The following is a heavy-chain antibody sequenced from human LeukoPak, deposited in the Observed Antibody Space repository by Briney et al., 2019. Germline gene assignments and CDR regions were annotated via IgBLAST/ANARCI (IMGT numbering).Heavy chain of an antibody. CDR3: ARAFWSGHQKGYYFDY. Sequence: PSETLSLTCAVSGGSISSGGYSWTWIRQPPGKGLEWIGYIYHSGSTYYNPSLKSRVTISVDRSKNQFSLKLSSVTVADTAVYYCARAFWSGHQKGYYFDYWGQGTLVTVSS. J-gene: IGHJ4*02. CDR1: GGSISSGGYS. D-gene: IGHD3-3*01. V-gene: IGHV4-30-2*01. CDR2: IYHSGST.